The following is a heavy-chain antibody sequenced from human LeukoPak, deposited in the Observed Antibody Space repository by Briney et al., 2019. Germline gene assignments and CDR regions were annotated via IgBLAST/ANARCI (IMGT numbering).Heavy chain of an antibody. D-gene: IGHD5-24*01. J-gene: IGHJ4*02. CDR2: IIPILGIA. Sequence: VKVSCKASRGTFSSYAISWVRQAPVQGLEWMGRIIPILGIANYAQKFQGRVTITADKSTSTVYMELSSLRSEDTAVYYCARDYREGYNEFDYWGQGTLVTVSS. V-gene: IGHV1-69*04. CDR3: ARDYREGYNEFDY. CDR1: RGTFSSYA.